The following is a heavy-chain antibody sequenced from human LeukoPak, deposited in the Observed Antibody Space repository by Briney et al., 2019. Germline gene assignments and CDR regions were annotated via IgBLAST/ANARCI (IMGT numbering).Heavy chain of an antibody. CDR3: ARRGDGYNYDAFDI. D-gene: IGHD5-24*01. Sequence: PSETLSLTCAVSGGSISSGGYSWNWIRQPPGKGLEWIGYIYHSGSTYYNPSLKSRVTILVNRSKNQLSLKLSSVTAADTAVYYCARRGDGYNYDAFDIWGQGTMVTVSS. J-gene: IGHJ3*02. V-gene: IGHV4-30-2*01. CDR1: GGSISSGGYS. CDR2: IYHSGST.